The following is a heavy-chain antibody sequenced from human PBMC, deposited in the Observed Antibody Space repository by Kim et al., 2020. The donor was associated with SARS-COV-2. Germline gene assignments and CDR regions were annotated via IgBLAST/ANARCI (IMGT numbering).Heavy chain of an antibody. CDR3: ARVESYYDSSGYYY. CDR2: ISSSSSYI. V-gene: IGHV3-21*04. D-gene: IGHD3-22*01. J-gene: IGHJ4*02. Sequence: GGSLRLSCAASGFTFSSYSMNWVRQAPGKGLEWVSSISSSSSYIYYADSVKGRFTISRDNAKNSLYLQMNSLRAEDTAVYYCARVESYYDSSGYYYWGQGTLVTVSS. CDR1: GFTFSSYS.